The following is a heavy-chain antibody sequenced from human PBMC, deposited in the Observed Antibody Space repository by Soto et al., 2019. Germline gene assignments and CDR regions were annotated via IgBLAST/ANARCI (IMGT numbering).Heavy chain of an antibody. Sequence: SETLSLTCNVSGASLSGYYWSWIRQPPGKGLEWIGRIYATGSSDYNPSLKSRITISVDMSKKQFSLTLRSVTAADTAMYYCVRGYYESSDYFVGSPIFDYWGQGSLVTVSS. CDR3: VRGYYESSDYFVGSPIFDY. J-gene: IGHJ4*02. D-gene: IGHD3-22*01. CDR2: IYATGSS. V-gene: IGHV4-4*07. CDR1: GASLSGYY.